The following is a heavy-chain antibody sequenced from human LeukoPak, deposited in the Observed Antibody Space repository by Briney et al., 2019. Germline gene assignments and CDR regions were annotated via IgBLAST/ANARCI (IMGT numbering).Heavy chain of an antibody. V-gene: IGHV3-11*01. D-gene: IGHD2-2*02. CDR1: GFTFSDYY. CDR3: ARKDYCSSSSCYTAFFDY. J-gene: IGHJ4*02. Sequence: PGGSLRLSCAASGFTFSDYYMSWIRQAPGKGLERVSYISSSGSTIYYADSVKGRFTMSRDNAKNSLYLQMNSPRAEDTAVYYCARKDYCSSSSCYTAFFDYWGQGTLVTVSS. CDR2: ISSSGSTI.